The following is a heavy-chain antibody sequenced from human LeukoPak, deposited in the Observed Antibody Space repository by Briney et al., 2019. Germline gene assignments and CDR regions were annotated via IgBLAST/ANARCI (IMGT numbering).Heavy chain of an antibody. CDR3: ARVIVGATIGPLDY. CDR1: GYTFTSYG. J-gene: IGHJ4*02. V-gene: IGHV1-18*01. D-gene: IGHD1-26*01. Sequence: GASVKVSCKASGYTFTSYGISWVRQAPGQGLEWMGWISADNGYTNYAQKLQGRVTMSTDTSTSTVYMELRSLRSDDTAVYYCARVIVGATIGPLDYWGQGTLVTVSS. CDR2: ISADNGYT.